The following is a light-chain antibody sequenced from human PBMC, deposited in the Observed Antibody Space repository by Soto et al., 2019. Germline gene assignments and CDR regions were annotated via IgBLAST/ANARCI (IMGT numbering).Light chain of an antibody. CDR2: GAS. CDR1: QSVSSSY. V-gene: IGKV3-20*01. J-gene: IGKJ1*01. Sequence: EIALTQSPGTLSLSPGERATLSCRASQSVSSSYLAWYQQKPGQAPRLLIYGASSRATGIPDRFSGSGSGTDFTLTISRLEPEDFAVYYCQQYGSSPPWTLGQGTKVDIK. CDR3: QQYGSSPPWT.